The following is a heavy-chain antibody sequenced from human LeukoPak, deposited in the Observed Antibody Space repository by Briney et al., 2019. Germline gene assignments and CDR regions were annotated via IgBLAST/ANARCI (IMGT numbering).Heavy chain of an antibody. CDR1: GGTFSDYY. D-gene: IGHD5-12*01. V-gene: IGHV4-34*12. Sequence: SETLSLTCAVYGGTFSDYYWSWIRQSPGKGLEWIGEVMDSGRTNCNPSLRSRVTISIDTSKNQFSLRLSSMTAADTAVYYCVREHNIVIPTARTYYYYYMDVWGKGTTVTVSS. CDR2: VMDSGRT. J-gene: IGHJ6*03. CDR3: VREHNIVIPTARTYYYYYMDV.